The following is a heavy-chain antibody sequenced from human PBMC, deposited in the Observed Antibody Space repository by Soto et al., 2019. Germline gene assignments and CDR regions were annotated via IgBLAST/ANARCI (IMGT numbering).Heavy chain of an antibody. CDR3: ARYCSSTSCYAEGVWFDP. CDR1: GGSFSGYY. D-gene: IGHD2-2*01. J-gene: IGHJ5*02. Sequence: SETLSLTCAVYGGSFSGYYWSWIRQPPGKGLEWIGEINHSGSTNYNPSLKSRVTISVDTSKNQFSLKLSSVTAADTAVYYCARYCSSTSCYAEGVWFDPWGQGTLVTVS. CDR2: INHSGST. V-gene: IGHV4-34*01.